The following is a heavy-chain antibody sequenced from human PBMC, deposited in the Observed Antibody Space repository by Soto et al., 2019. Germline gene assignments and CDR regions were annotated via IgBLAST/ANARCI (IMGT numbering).Heavy chain of an antibody. CDR3: ARASGGNSAVY. J-gene: IGHJ4*02. CDR2: ISYDGSNK. D-gene: IGHD2-15*01. CDR1: GFTFSSYA. Sequence: VGSLRLSCAASGFTFSSYAMHWVRQAPGKGLEWVAVISYDGSNKYYADSVKGRFTIPRDNSKNTLYLQMNSLGAEDTAVYYCARASGGNSAVYWGQGTLVTVSS. V-gene: IGHV3-30-3*01.